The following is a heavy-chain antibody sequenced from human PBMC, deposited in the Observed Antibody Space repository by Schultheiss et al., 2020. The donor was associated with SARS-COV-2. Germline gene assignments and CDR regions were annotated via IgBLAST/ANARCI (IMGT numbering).Heavy chain of an antibody. D-gene: IGHD2-2*01. CDR1: GYTFTSYY. J-gene: IGHJ4*02. Sequence: ASVKVSCKASGYTFTSYYMHWVRQAPGQGLEWMGWMNPNSGNTGYAQKFQGRVTMTTDTSISTAYMELSRLRSDDTAVYYCARDHANYCSSTICYPPFDYWGQGTLVTVSS. V-gene: IGHV1-2*02. CDR2: MNPNSGNT. CDR3: ARDHANYCSSTICYPPFDY.